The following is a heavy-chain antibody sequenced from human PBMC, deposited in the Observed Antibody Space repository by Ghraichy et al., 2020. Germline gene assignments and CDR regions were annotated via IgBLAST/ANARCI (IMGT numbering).Heavy chain of an antibody. CDR1: GFTVSSNY. D-gene: IGHD3-9*01. J-gene: IGHJ6*02. CDR2: IYSGGST. Sequence: GGSLRLSCAASGFTVSSNYMSWVRQAPGKGLEWVSVIYSGGSTYYADSVKGRFTISRDNSKNTLYLQMNSLRAEDTAVYYCASRSQGLTYYYYYYGMDVWGQGTTVTVSS. CDR3: ASRSQGLTYYYYYYGMDV. V-gene: IGHV3-53*01.